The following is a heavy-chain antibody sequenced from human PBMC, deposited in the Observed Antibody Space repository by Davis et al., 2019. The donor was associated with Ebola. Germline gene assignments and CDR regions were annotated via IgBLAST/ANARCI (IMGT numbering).Heavy chain of an antibody. Sequence: GGSLRLSCAASGFTFSSHWIHWVRQAPGKGLEWVSSISSSSSYIYYADSVKGRFTISRDNAKNSLYLQMNSLRPEDTAVYYCVKTRSNWWNDALEIWGRGTMVIVSS. J-gene: IGHJ3*02. V-gene: IGHV3-21*01. CDR2: ISSSSSYI. CDR3: VKTRSNWWNDALEI. CDR1: GFTFSSHW. D-gene: IGHD2-8*02.